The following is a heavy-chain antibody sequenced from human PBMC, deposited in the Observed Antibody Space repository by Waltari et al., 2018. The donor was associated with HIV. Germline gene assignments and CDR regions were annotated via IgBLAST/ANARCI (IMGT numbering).Heavy chain of an antibody. CDR3: ARAPPHTGQGYGLDV. D-gene: IGHD4-17*01. CDR1: GFPFGDFS. CDR2: ISSGSTYA. J-gene: IGHJ6*02. V-gene: IGHV3-21*01. Sequence: EVDLVESGGGLVKPGGSLSLSCAGSGFPFGDFSMIWVRQAPGKGLEWVSVISSGSTYAYYRDSVKGRFTVSRDNAEKTLYLQMNSLRVEDTAVYYCARAPPHTGQGYGLDVWGQGTTVTVS.